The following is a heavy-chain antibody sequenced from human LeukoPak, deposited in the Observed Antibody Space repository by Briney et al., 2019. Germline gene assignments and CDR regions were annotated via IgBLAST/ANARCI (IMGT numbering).Heavy chain of an antibody. CDR3: ARRSYCYSTSCYGYWFDS. Sequence: GESLKISCNGSGYRFTNYWTAWLGHMPGKGLEWRGIIFPGDSDSRYSPSFQGQVTFSADKSISTAYLQWSSLKASDTAMYYCARRSYCYSTSCYGYWFDSWGQGTLVTVSS. J-gene: IGHJ5*01. CDR1: GYRFTNYW. V-gene: IGHV5-51*01. CDR2: IFPGDSDS. D-gene: IGHD2-2*01.